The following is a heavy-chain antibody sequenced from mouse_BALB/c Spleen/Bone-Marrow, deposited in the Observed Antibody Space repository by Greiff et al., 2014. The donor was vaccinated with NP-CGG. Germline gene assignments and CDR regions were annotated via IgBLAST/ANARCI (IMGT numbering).Heavy chain of an antibody. V-gene: IGHV5-9-4*01. Sequence: EVMLVESGGGLVKPGGSLKLSCAASGFTFSSYAMSWVRQSPEKRLEWVAEISSGGSYTYYPDTVTGRFTISRDNAKNTLYLEMSSLRSEDTAIYYCARDHYGYYTMDYWGQGTSVTVSS. J-gene: IGHJ4*01. D-gene: IGHD1-2*01. CDR2: ISSGGSYT. CDR3: ARDHYGYYTMDY. CDR1: GFTFSSYA.